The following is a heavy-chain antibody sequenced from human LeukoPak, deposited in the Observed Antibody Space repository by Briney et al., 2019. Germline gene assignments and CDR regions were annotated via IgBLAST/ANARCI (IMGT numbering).Heavy chain of an antibody. Sequence: ASVKVSCKASGYTFTSYAMHWVRQAPGQRLEWMGWINAGNGNTKYSQKFQGRVTMTEDTSTDTAYMELSSLRSEDTAVYYCATEITPGYYYGMDVWGQGTTVTVSS. CDR3: ATEITPGYYYGMDV. D-gene: IGHD3-16*01. CDR2: INAGNGNT. CDR1: GYTFTSYA. V-gene: IGHV1-3*01. J-gene: IGHJ6*02.